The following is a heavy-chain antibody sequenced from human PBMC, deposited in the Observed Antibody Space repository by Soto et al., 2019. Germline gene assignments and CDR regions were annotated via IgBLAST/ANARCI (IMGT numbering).Heavy chain of an antibody. CDR2: ISGSGGST. CDR1: GFTFSSYA. J-gene: IGHJ4*02. CDR3: AKDTFDYGDYVGSGYFDY. D-gene: IGHD4-17*01. Sequence: GGSLRLSCAASGFTFSSYAMSWVRQAPGKGLEWVSAISGSGGSTYYADSVKGRFTISRDNSKNTLYLQMNSLRAEDTAVYYCAKDTFDYGDYVGSGYFDYWGQGTLVTVSS. V-gene: IGHV3-23*01.